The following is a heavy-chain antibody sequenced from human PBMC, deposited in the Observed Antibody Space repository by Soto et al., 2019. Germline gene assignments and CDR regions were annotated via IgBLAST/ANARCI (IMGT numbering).Heavy chain of an antibody. CDR2: IRSKAYGGTT. J-gene: IGHJ3*02. D-gene: IGHD3-10*01. V-gene: IGHV3-49*04. CDR1: GFTFGDYA. CDR3: TRDWPMVRGVIDAFDI. Sequence: GGSPRLSCTASGFTFGDYAMSWVRQAPGKGLEWVGFIRSKAYGGTTEYAASVKGRFTISRDDSKSIAYLQMNSLKTEDTAVYYCTRDWPMVRGVIDAFDIWGQGTMVTVSS.